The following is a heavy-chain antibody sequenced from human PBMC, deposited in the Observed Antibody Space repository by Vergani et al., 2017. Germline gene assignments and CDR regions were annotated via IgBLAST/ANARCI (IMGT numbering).Heavy chain of an antibody. CDR2: IHHSGDT. V-gene: IGHV4-38-2*01. CDR3: ARHSTVEWLVKLGWIDP. D-gene: IGHD6-19*01. J-gene: IGHJ5*02. Sequence: QVQLQESGPGLVKPSETLTLTCDVSASSIMTNPYWGWFRQSPGKGLEWIGCIHHSGDTHYNSSLKSRVSISIVSSSKFSLSLTSVTAADTAVYFCARHSTVEWLVKLGWIDPWGQGILVTVSS. CDR1: ASSIMTNPY.